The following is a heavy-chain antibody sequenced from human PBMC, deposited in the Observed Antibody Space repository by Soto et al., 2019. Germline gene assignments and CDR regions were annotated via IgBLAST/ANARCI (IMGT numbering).Heavy chain of an antibody. Sequence: PGGSLRLSCTASGFTFGDYAMSWFRQAPGKGLEWVGFIRSKAYGGTTEYAASVKGRFTISRDDSKSIAYLQMNSLKTEDTAVYYCTRDQQIQLFGGKDYYYYGMDVWGQGTTVT. V-gene: IGHV3-49*03. CDR3: TRDQQIQLFGGKDYYYYGMDV. CDR2: IRSKAYGGTT. D-gene: IGHD5-18*01. CDR1: GFTFGDYA. J-gene: IGHJ6*02.